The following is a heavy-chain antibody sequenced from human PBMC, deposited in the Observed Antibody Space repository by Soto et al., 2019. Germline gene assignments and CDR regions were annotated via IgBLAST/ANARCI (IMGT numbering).Heavy chain of an antibody. CDR2: INLDGSEK. D-gene: IGHD5-18*01. J-gene: IGHJ6*02. V-gene: IGHV3-7*05. Sequence: SLRLSCAASGFTFRTYWLSWVRQVPGKGLEWVANINLDGSEKNYVDSVKGRFTISRDNARNSLYPQMSSLRAEDTALYYCARDGSTSWYSYDYHGMDVWGQGTTVTVSS. CDR1: GFTFRTYW. CDR3: ARDGSTSWYSYDYHGMDV.